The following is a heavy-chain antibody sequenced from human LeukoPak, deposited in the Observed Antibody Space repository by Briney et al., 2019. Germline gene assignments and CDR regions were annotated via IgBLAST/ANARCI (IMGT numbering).Heavy chain of an antibody. CDR3: ARNSCSGGSCYDNRGYFDY. D-gene: IGHD2-15*01. CDR1: GYSISSGSYY. J-gene: IGHJ4*02. CDR2: IHTWGST. V-gene: IGHV4-61*02. Sequence: SETLSLTCTVSGYSISSGSYYWSWIRQPAGEGVGWVGRIHTWGSTNYNPSLKSRVTISVDTSKNPFSLKLSSVTAADTAVYFCARNSCSGGSCYDNRGYFDYWGQGTLVTVSS.